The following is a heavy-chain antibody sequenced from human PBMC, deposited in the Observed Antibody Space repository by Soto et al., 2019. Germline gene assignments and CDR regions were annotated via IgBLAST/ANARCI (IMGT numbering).Heavy chain of an antibody. CDR2: INHSGST. Sequence: PSETLSLTCAVYGGSFSGYYWSWIRQPPGKGLEWIGEINHSGSTNYNPSLKSRVTISVDTSKNQFSLKLSSVTAADTAVYYCARGFYYGSGSYHGTYYYYYYMDVWGKGTTVTVSS. D-gene: IGHD3-10*01. V-gene: IGHV4-34*01. CDR1: GGSFSGYY. J-gene: IGHJ6*03. CDR3: ARGFYYGSGSYHGTYYYYYYMDV.